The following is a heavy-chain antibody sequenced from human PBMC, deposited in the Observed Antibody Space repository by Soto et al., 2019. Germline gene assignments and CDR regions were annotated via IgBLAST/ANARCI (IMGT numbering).Heavy chain of an antibody. D-gene: IGHD2-2*01. V-gene: IGHV1-18*01. CDR2: ISAYNGNT. Sequence: ASVKVSCKASGYTFTSYGISWVRQAPGQGLEWMGWISAYNGNTNYAQKLQGRVTMTTDTSTSTAYMELRSLRSDDTAVYYCARDVGYCSSTSCPEYFQHWGQGTLVTVSS. CDR1: GYTFTSYG. CDR3: ARDVGYCSSTSCPEYFQH. J-gene: IGHJ1*01.